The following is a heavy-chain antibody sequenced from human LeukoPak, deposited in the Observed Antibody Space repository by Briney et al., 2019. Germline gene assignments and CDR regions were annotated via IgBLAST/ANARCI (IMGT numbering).Heavy chain of an antibody. V-gene: IGHV4-39*07. CDR1: GDSISTSSSY. Sequence: SETLSLTCSVSGDSISTSSSYWGWIRQPPGKGLEWIGSIYYSGSTYYNTSLKSRVTISVDTSKNQFSLKLSSATAADTAVYYCARTARGGIVGADDAFDIWGQGTMVTVSS. CDR3: ARTARGGIVGADDAFDI. D-gene: IGHD1-26*01. CDR2: IYYSGST. J-gene: IGHJ3*02.